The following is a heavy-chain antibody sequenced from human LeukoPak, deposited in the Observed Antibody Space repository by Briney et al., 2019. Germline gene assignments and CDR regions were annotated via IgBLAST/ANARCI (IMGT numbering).Heavy chain of an antibody. V-gene: IGHV3-23*01. CDR3: AKVPILKYQLLFPDY. CDR2: ISGSGGST. D-gene: IGHD2-2*01. Sequence: GGSLSLSCAASGFTVSSYAMSSVRQAPGKGLEWVSAISGSGGSTYYADSVKGRFTISRDNSKQTLYLQMNSLRAEDTAVYYCAKVPILKYQLLFPDYWGQGTLVTVSS. J-gene: IGHJ4*02. CDR1: GFTVSSYA.